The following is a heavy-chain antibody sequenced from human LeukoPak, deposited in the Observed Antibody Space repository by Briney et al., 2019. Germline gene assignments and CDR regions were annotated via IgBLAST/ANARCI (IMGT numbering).Heavy chain of an antibody. J-gene: IGHJ6*03. CDR1: GGTFSRYA. CDR2: IIPIFGTA. Sequence: ALVKVSCTASGGTFSRYAISWVRQAPGQGLEWMGRIIPIFGTANYAQKFQGRGTITTDESTSTVYMELSSLRSQDTAVYYCARDAYYYDSSGDWPGVDYYMDVWGKGTTVTVSS. D-gene: IGHD3-22*01. CDR3: ARDAYYYDSSGDWPGVDYYMDV. V-gene: IGHV1-69*05.